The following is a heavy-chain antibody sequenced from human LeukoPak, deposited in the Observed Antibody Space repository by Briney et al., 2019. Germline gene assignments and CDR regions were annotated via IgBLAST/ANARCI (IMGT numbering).Heavy chain of an antibody. V-gene: IGHV4-4*08. J-gene: IGHJ5*02. Sequence: KPSETLSLTCTVSGGSISSYYWSWIRQPPGKGLEWIGYIYTSGTTNYNPSLKSRVTMSIDTSKNQFSLKLSSVTAADTAVYYCARPVRRNSYGRTNNWFDPWGQGTLVTVSS. CDR1: GGSISSYY. CDR3: ARPVRRNSYGRTNNWFDP. CDR2: IYTSGTT. D-gene: IGHD5-18*01.